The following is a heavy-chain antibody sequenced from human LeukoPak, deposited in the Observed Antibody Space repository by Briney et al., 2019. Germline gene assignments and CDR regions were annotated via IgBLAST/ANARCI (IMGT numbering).Heavy chain of an antibody. CDR1: GFTFSSYS. CDR2: ISSSGSTI. D-gene: IGHD6-13*01. Sequence: PGGSLRLSCAASGFTFSSYSMNWVRQAPGKGLEWVAHISSSGSTIYYADSVKGRFTISRDNAKNSLYLQMNSLRAEDTAVYYCARVSLVGIAAAGSGDYWGQGTLVTVSS. V-gene: IGHV3-48*04. J-gene: IGHJ4*02. CDR3: ARVSLVGIAAAGSGDY.